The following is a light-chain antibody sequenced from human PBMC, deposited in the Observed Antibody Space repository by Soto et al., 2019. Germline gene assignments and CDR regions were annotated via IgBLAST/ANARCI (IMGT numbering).Light chain of an antibody. Sequence: QSALTQPASVSGSPGQSITISCTGTSSDVGSYDLVSWYQQYPDKAPKLLIFEGRHRPSGVSNRFSGSKSGNTASLTISGLQNEDEADYYCCSYEGGSYSHVLFGGGTKVTVL. V-gene: IGLV2-23*01. J-gene: IGLJ2*01. CDR3: CSYEGGSYSHVL. CDR2: EGR. CDR1: SSDVGSYDL.